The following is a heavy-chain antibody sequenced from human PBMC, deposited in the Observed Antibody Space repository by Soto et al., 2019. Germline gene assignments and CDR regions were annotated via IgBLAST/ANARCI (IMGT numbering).Heavy chain of an antibody. J-gene: IGHJ4*02. Sequence: SXRVSCRASGGTFSSYAISWVRQAPGQWFEWMGGIIPIFGTANYAQKFQGRVTITADESTSTAYMELSSLRSEDTAVYYCARSFYDYRAESLVRYDDSGQGTLVSVSS. D-gene: IGHD3-10*01. V-gene: IGHV1-69*13. CDR1: GGTFSSYA. CDR3: ARSFYDYRAESLVRYDD. CDR2: IIPIFGTA.